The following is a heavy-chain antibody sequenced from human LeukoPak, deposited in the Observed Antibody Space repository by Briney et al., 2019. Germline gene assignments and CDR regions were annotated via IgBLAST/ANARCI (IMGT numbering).Heavy chain of an antibody. J-gene: IGHJ6*03. Sequence: ASVKVSCKASGYTFTGYYMHWVRQAPGQGLEWMGWFNPNSGGTNYAQKFQGRVTITRNTSISTAYMELSSLRSEDTAVYYCARSDTSRDYYYYYYYMDVWGKGTTVTVSS. CDR3: ARSDTSRDYYYYYYYMDV. D-gene: IGHD2-2*01. V-gene: IGHV1-2*02. CDR2: FNPNSGGT. CDR1: GYTFTGYY.